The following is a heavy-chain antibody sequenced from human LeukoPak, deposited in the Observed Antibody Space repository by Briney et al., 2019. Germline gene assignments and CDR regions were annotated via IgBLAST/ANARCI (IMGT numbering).Heavy chain of an antibody. V-gene: IGHV3-15*01. CDR1: GFTFNNAW. CDR3: TSHAGFDP. CDR2: IKSKNVGGTT. Sequence: PGGSLRLSCAASGFTFNNAWMNWVRQAPGKGLEWVGRIKSKNVGGTTDYAAPVKGRFTISRDDSKNTVYLQMNSLKIEDTAVYYCTSHAGFDPWGQGTLVTVSS. J-gene: IGHJ5*02.